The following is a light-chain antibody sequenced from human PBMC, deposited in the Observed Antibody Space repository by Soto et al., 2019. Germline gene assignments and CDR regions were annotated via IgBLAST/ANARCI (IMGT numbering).Light chain of an antibody. CDR1: GSNIGAGYD. Sequence: QPVLTQPPSVSGAPGQRVTISCTGSGSNIGAGYDVHWYQQLPGTAPKLLIYGNSNRPSGVPDRFSGSKSGTSASLAITGLQAEDEADYYCQSYDSSLSVVFGGGTKVTVL. J-gene: IGLJ2*01. CDR2: GNS. CDR3: QSYDSSLSVV. V-gene: IGLV1-40*01.